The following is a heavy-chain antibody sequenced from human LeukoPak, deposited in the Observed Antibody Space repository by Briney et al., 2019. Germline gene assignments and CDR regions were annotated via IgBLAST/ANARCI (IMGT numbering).Heavy chain of an antibody. J-gene: IGHJ4*02. D-gene: IGHD1-26*01. CDR1: GFTFSSYS. V-gene: IGHV3-48*01. CDR2: ISSSSSTI. Sequence: PGGSLRLSCAASGFTFSSYSMNWVRQAPGEGLEWVSYISSSSSTIYYADSVKGRFTISRDNAKNSLYLQMNSLRAEDTAVYYCASGPGATPDYWGQGTLVTVSS. CDR3: ASGPGATPDY.